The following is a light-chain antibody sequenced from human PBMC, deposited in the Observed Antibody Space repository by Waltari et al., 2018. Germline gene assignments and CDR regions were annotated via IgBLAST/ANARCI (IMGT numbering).Light chain of an antibody. V-gene: IGLV2-23*01. J-gene: IGLJ2*01. Sequence: QSALTQPASVSGSPGQSITIPCPRISSDVGSSHLVPWYQQHPGKAPTLMIYEGPNRPAGVSNRFSGSKSGNTASLTISGLQAEDEADYYCCSYAGSTTLVFGGGTKLSVL. CDR3: CSYAGSTTLV. CDR2: EGP. CDR1: SSDVGSSHL.